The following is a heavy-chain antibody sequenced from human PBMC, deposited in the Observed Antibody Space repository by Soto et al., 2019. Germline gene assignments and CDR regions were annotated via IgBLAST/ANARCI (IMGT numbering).Heavy chain of an antibody. D-gene: IGHD6-13*01. Sequence: GGCIKLASTASGVIFSNGWINGLRQATGKGLEWVAVISYDGSNKYYADSVKGRFTISRDNSKNTLYLQMNSLRAEDTAVYYCARDRGKPQLVELQYYYYGMDVWGQGTTVTVSS. J-gene: IGHJ6*02. CDR2: ISYDGSNK. V-gene: IGHV3-30-3*01. CDR1: GVIFSNGW. CDR3: ARDRGKPQLVELQYYYYGMDV.